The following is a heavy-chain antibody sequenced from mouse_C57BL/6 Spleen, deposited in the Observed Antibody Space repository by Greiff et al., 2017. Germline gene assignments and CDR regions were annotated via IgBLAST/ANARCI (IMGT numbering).Heavy chain of an antibody. V-gene: IGHV1-80*01. CDR3: ARSYSNLDY. Sequence: QVQLQQSGAELVKPGASVKISCKASGYAFSSSWMNWVKQRPGKGLEWIGQIYPGDGDTNYNGKFKGKATLTADKSSSTAYMQHSSLTSEDSAVYFCARSYSNLDYWGQGTTLTVSS. J-gene: IGHJ2*01. D-gene: IGHD2-5*01. CDR1: GYAFSSSW. CDR2: IYPGDGDT.